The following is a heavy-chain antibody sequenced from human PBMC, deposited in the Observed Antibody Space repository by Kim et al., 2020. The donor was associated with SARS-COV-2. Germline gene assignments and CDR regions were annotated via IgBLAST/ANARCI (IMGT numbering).Heavy chain of an antibody. CDR1: GFTFSDYY. CDR3: ARDGVTVAAGYYYYVMDV. CDR2: ISSSGSTI. J-gene: IGHJ6*02. V-gene: IGHV3-11*04. Sequence: GGSLRLSCAASGFTFSDYYMSWIRQAPGKGLEWVSYISSSGSTIYYADSVKGRFTISRDNAKNSLYLQMNSLRAEDTAVYYCARDGVTVAAGYYYYVMDVWGQGTTFTVSS. D-gene: IGHD2-21*02.